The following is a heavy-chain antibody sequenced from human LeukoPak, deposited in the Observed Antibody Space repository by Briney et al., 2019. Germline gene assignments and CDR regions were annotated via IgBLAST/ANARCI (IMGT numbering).Heavy chain of an antibody. V-gene: IGHV3-23*01. CDR2: ISGSGGST. CDR1: GSTFSNAW. D-gene: IGHD5-24*01. CDR3: AKLVEMATIVAAFDI. J-gene: IGHJ3*02. Sequence: GGSLRLSCAASGSTFSNAWMSWVRQAPGKGLEWVSAISGSGGSTYYADSVKGRFTISRDNSKNTLYLQMNSLRAEDTAVYYCAKLVEMATIVAAFDIWGQGTMVTVSS.